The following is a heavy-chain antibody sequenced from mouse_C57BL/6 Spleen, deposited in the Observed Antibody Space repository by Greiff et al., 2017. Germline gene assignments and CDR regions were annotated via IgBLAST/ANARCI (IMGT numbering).Heavy chain of an antibody. Sequence: VQLQQSGAELVRPGSSVKLSCKASGYTFTSYWMDWVKQRPGQGLEWIGNIYPSDSETHYNQKFKDKATLTVDKSSSTAYMQLSSLTSEDSAVYYCARDGYDYDVGFAYWGQGTLVTVSA. D-gene: IGHD2-4*01. CDR2: IYPSDSET. J-gene: IGHJ3*01. V-gene: IGHV1-61*01. CDR3: ARDGYDYDVGFAY. CDR1: GYTFTSYW.